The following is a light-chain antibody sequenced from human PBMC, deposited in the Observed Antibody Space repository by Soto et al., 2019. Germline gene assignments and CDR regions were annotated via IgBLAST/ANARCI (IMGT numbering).Light chain of an antibody. CDR1: EDISSY. J-gene: IGKJ5*01. CDR2: AAS. V-gene: IGKV1-9*01. CDR3: QQFKNYPIT. Sequence: IQLTQSPSSLSASVGDRVTFTCRASEDISSYLVWYQQKPGAAPKLLIYAASALHSGVPSRFSGSGSGTDFTLTISSLHPKDFAVYFCQQFKNYPITFGQGTRLQIK.